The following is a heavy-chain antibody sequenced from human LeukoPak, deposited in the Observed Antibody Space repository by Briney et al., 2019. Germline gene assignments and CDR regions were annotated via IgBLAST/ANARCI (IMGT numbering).Heavy chain of an antibody. V-gene: IGHV4-39*01. Sequence: SETLSLTCTVSGASISSSTNYWGWIRQSAGKGLEWIGNIYYSGSSYYNPSLKSRVTISVDTSKNQFSLKLSSVTAADTAVYYCARRGRSGYNYGALDYWGQGTLVTVSS. CDR3: ARRGRSGYNYGALDY. CDR1: GASISSSTNY. J-gene: IGHJ4*02. CDR2: IYYSGSS. D-gene: IGHD5-18*01.